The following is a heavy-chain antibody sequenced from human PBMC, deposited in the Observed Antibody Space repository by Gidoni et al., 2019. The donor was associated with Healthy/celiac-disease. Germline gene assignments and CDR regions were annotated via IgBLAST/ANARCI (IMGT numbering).Heavy chain of an antibody. D-gene: IGHD5-12*01. V-gene: IGHV3-64D*06. CDR3: VKVGVGGSGYDLSRGYYYGMDV. J-gene: IGHJ6*02. Sequence: EVQLVESGGGLVQPGGSLRLSCSASGFTFSSYAMHWVRQAPGKGLEYVSAISSNGGSTYYADSVKGRFTISRDNSKNTLYLQMSSLRAEDTAVYYCVKVGVGGSGYDLSRGYYYGMDVWGQGTTVTVSS. CDR2: ISSNGGST. CDR1: GFTFSSYA.